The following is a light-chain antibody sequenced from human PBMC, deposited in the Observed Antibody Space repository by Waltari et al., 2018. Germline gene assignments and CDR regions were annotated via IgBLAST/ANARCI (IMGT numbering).Light chain of an antibody. CDR3: QSYDISLDAYV. V-gene: IGLV1-40*01. CDR1: SSDIGANYD. Sequence: QPALTQPPSVSGAPGQRVTISCTGGSSDIGANYDVQWYQHLPGRAPKLLIFGDINRPSGVPDRFPGSKSGTSASLAITGLQAEDEADYYCQSYDISLDAYVFGTGTTVTVL. CDR2: GDI. J-gene: IGLJ1*01.